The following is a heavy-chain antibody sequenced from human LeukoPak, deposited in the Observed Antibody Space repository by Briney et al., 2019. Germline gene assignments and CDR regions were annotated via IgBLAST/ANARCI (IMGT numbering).Heavy chain of an antibody. Sequence: SETLSLTRTISGGSISSYYWSWIRQPPGKGLEWIGHIHYSGSTNYNPSLKSRVTISLDTSKNQFSLKLSSVTAADTAVYYCARAYYGSGRYHYWYFDLWGRGTLVTVSS. CDR2: IHYSGST. D-gene: IGHD3-10*01. CDR1: GGSISSYY. CDR3: ARAYYGSGRYHYWYFDL. J-gene: IGHJ2*01. V-gene: IGHV4-59*01.